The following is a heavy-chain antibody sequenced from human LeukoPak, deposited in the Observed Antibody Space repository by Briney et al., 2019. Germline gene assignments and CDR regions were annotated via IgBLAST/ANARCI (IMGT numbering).Heavy chain of an antibody. CDR3: ARIVGIASRGYFDY. V-gene: IGHV1-69*13. J-gene: IGHJ4*02. CDR2: IIPIFGTT. Sequence: SVKVSCKASGGTLSRYAISWVRQAPGQGPEWMGGIIPIFGTTNYAQKFQGRVTITADESTSTAYMELSSLRSEDTAAYYCARIVGIASRGYFDYWGQGTLVTVSS. CDR1: GGTLSRYA. D-gene: IGHD3-10*01.